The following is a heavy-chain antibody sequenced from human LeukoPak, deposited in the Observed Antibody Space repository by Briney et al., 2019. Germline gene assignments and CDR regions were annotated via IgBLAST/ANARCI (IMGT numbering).Heavy chain of an antibody. D-gene: IGHD2-8*01. CDR1: GYTFTSYG. V-gene: IGHV1-18*01. J-gene: IGHJ6*02. CDR2: VSAYNGNT. Sequence: ASVKVSCKASGYTFTSYGIRWVRQAPGQGLEWMGWVSAYNGNTNYAQKLQGRVTMTTDTSTSTAYMELRSLRSDDTAVYYCARDSTSMVGFYYCGMDVWGQGTTVTVSS. CDR3: ARDSTSMVGFYYCGMDV.